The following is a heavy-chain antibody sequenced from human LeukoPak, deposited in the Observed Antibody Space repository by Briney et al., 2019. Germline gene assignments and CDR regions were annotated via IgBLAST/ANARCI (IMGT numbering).Heavy chain of an antibody. CDR1: GFTFSSYW. CDR3: ASRSSGYYYYMDV. Sequence: PGGSLRLSCAASGFTFSSYWMHWVRQAPGKGLVWVSRINSDGSSTSYADSVKGRFTISRDNAKNTLYLQMNSLRAEDTAVYYCASRSSGYYYYMDVWGEGTTVTVSS. V-gene: IGHV3-74*01. D-gene: IGHD6-19*01. J-gene: IGHJ6*03. CDR2: INSDGSST.